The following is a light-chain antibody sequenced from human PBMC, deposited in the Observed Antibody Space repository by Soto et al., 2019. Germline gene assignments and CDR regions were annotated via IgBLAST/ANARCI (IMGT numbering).Light chain of an antibody. CDR1: SSDFGTSNY. Sequence: QSVLTQPASVSGSPGQSITISCTGTSSDFGTSNYVSWYQLHPGKAPKLLIFEVGYRPSEVSNRFSGSKSGNTASLTIVGLQAEDEADYYCSSHATTSSLHVFGTGTKATVL. CDR3: SSHATTSSLHV. CDR2: EVG. J-gene: IGLJ1*01. V-gene: IGLV2-14*01.